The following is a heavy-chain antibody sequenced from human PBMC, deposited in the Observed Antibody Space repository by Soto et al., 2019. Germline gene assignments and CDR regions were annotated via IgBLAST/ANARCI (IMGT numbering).Heavy chain of an antibody. D-gene: IGHD4-17*01. CDR1: GYTFTSYG. J-gene: IGHJ4*02. V-gene: IGHV1-18*01. CDR2: ISAYNGNT. CDR3: ARDRETTATPGFDY. Sequence: ASVKVSCKASGYTFTSYGISWVRQAPGQGLEWMGWISAYNGNTNYAQKLQGRVTMTTDTSTSTAYMELRSLRSDDKAVYYCARDRETTATPGFDYWGQGTLVTVSS.